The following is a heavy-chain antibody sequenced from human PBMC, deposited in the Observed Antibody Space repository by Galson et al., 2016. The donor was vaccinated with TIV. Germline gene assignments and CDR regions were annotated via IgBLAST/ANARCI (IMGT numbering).Heavy chain of an antibody. CDR3: AKVRLFNGDYRDY. J-gene: IGHJ4*02. D-gene: IGHD4-17*01. CDR2: ISGSGGSK. V-gene: IGHV3-23*01. Sequence: SLRLSCAASGLTFSDYAMSWVRQAPGKGLDWVSVISGSGGSKSYADFAKGRFTISRDNSKNMLYLQMNSLRVEDTAVYYCAKVRLFNGDYRDYWGQGTLVTVSS. CDR1: GLTFSDYA.